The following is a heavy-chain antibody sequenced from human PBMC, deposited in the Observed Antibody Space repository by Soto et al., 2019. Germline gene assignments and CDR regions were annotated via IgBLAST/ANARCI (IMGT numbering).Heavy chain of an antibody. J-gene: IGHJ5*02. CDR3: ARADYDFWSGYSNWFDP. V-gene: IGHV1-3*01. Sequence: QVQLVQSGAEVKKPGASVKVSCKASGYTFTSYAMHWVRQAPGQRLEWMGWINAGNGNTKYSQKFQGRVTITREKSASTAYMELSSLRSEDTAVYYCARADYDFWSGYSNWFDPWGQGTLVTVSS. CDR1: GYTFTSYA. D-gene: IGHD3-3*01. CDR2: INAGNGNT.